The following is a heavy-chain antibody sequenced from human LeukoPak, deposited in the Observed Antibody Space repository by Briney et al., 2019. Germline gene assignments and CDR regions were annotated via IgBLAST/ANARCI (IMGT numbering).Heavy chain of an antibody. CDR3: ASATTYCGADCYPLDAFDI. Sequence: ASVKVSCRASGYTFTGYYMHWVRQTPGQGLEWMGWINPNSGGTNYAQKFLGRITMTRDTSISTAYMELSRLRSDDTAVYYCASATTYCGADCYPLDAFDIWGQGTMVTVSS. CDR2: INPNSGGT. CDR1: GYTFTGYY. J-gene: IGHJ3*02. D-gene: IGHD2-21*02. V-gene: IGHV1-2*02.